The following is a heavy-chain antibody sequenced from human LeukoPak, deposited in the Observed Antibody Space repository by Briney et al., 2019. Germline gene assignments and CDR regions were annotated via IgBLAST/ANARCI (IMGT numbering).Heavy chain of an antibody. Sequence: ASVKVSCKASGYTFTGYYMHWVRQAPGQGLEWMGWINPNSGGTNYAQKFQGRVTMTRDTSISTAYMELSRLRSDDTAVYYCARDPGGRWLQGIDYWGQGTLVTVSS. CDR2: INPNSGGT. V-gene: IGHV1-2*02. CDR1: GYTFTGYY. CDR3: ARDPGGRWLQGIDY. J-gene: IGHJ4*02. D-gene: IGHD5-24*01.